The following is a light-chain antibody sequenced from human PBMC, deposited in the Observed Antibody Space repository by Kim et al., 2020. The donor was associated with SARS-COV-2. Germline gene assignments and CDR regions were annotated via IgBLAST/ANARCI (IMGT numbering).Light chain of an antibody. CDR1: SSDVGGYRY. CDR3: CSWARAGCWV. CDR2: DVS. Sequence: QSALTQPASVSGSPGQAITISCTGTSSDVGGYRYVSWYQQHPGKAPQLIIYDVSNRPSGVSNRFAGSKSGNTASLTIFGLRPEDEADYYCCSWARAGCWVFGGGTQLTVL. J-gene: IGLJ3*02. V-gene: IGLV2-14*01.